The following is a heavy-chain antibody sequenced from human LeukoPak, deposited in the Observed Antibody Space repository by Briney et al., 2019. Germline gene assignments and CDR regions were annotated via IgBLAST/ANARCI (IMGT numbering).Heavy chain of an antibody. V-gene: IGHV3-23*01. Sequence: GGSLRLSCAASGFTFSSYALSWVRQAPGKGLEWVSAITGIGGTTSYADSVKGRFTIFRDNSKNTLYLQMNSLRDEDTAVYYCATGSKYSSNWYVDYWGQGTLVTVSS. J-gene: IGHJ4*02. CDR1: GFTFSSYA. CDR2: ITGIGGTT. CDR3: ATGSKYSSNWYVDY. D-gene: IGHD6-13*01.